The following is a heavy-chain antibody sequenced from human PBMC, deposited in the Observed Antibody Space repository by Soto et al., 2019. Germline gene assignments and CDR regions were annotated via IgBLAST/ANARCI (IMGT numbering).Heavy chain of an antibody. CDR1: GGTFSSYA. Sequence: QVPLVQSGAEVKKPGSSVKVSCKASGGTFSSYAISWVRQAPGQGLEWMGGIIPIFGTAHYTQKFQGRVTITADESTSTAYMELSSLRSEDTAVYYCARDIHSGGSCYHYWGQGTLVTVSS. D-gene: IGHD2-15*01. J-gene: IGHJ4*02. CDR2: IIPIFGTA. V-gene: IGHV1-69*01. CDR3: ARDIHSGGSCYHY.